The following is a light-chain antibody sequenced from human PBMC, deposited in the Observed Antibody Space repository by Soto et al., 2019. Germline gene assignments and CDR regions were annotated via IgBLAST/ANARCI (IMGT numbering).Light chain of an antibody. CDR1: QSVSSSY. J-gene: IGKJ4*01. CDR3: QQHVRSPPLT. V-gene: IGKV3-20*01. Sequence: EIGLTQSPGTLSLSPGERATLSCRASQSVSSSYLAWYQQKPGQAPRLLIYGASSRATGIPDRFSGSGSGTDFTLTISRLEPEDFAVYYCQQHVRSPPLTCGGRTEVQLK. CDR2: GAS.